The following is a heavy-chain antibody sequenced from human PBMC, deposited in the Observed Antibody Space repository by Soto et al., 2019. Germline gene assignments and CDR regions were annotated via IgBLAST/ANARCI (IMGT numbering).Heavy chain of an antibody. V-gene: IGHV3-53*01. Sequence: PGGSLRLSFAASGFTVSSNYMSWVRQAPGKGLEWVSVLYSGGGTNYADSVKGRFTISRDNSKNTLYLQMKSLRAEDTAVYYRARVREQLWRGGFDYWGQGTLVTVSS. D-gene: IGHD5-18*01. CDR2: LYSGGGT. CDR1: GFTVSSNY. CDR3: ARVREQLWRGGFDY. J-gene: IGHJ4*02.